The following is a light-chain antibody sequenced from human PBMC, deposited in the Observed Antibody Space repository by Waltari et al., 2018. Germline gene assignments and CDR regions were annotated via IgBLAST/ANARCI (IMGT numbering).Light chain of an antibody. Sequence: DIVMTQSPLSLPVTPGEPASISCRSSQSLLHSNGYNYLDWYLQKPGQSPQLLIYLGSNRASGVPDRFSGSGSGTDFTLKISRVEAEDVGVYYCMQALQTPPSFTFGPGTKVGIK. CDR3: MQALQTPPSFT. J-gene: IGKJ3*01. V-gene: IGKV2-28*01. CDR2: LGS. CDR1: QSLLHSNGYNY.